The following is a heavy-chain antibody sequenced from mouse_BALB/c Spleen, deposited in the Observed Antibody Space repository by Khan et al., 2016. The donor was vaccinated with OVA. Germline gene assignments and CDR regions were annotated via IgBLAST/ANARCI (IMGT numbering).Heavy chain of an antibody. CDR2: INTYSGDP. J-gene: IGHJ4*01. CDR1: GYTFTNNG. V-gene: IGHV9-3-1*01. Sequence: QIQLVQSGPELKKPGETVKISCKTSGYTFTNNGMNWVKQTPGKGLKWMGWINTYSGDPTYAGDFKGRVVFSLDNSASTAYLQINNLKNEEAATYFCARVGYSGTMDYWGQGTAVTVSS. D-gene: IGHD2-14*01. CDR3: ARVGYSGTMDY.